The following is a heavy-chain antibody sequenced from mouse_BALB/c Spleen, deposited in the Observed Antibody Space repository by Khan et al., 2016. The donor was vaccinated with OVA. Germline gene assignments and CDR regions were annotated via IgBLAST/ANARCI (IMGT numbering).Heavy chain of an antibody. CDR1: GYSITSDYA. CDR2: ITYSGST. J-gene: IGHJ1*01. Sequence: EVQLQESGPGLVKPSQSLSLTCTVTGYSITSDYAWNWIRQFPGNKLEWMGYITYSGSTSYNPSLKSRISITRDSSKNQFFLRLNSVTTEDTATXFCARISFWGPGTTVTVSS. V-gene: IGHV3-2*02. CDR3: ARISF.